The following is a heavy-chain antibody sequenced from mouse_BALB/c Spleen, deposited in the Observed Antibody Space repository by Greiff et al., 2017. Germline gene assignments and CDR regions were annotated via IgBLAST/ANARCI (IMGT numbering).Heavy chain of an antibody. V-gene: IGHV5-6*01. D-gene: IGHD4-1*01. CDR3: ARGGLGRHYFDY. CDR2: ISSGGSYT. CDR1: GFTFSSYG. Sequence: EVQRVESGGDLVKPGGSLKLSCAASGFTFSSYGMSWVRQTPDKRLEWVATISSGGSYTYYPESVKGRFTISRDNAKNTLYLQMSSLKSEDTAMYYCARGGLGRHYFDYWGQGTTLTVSS. J-gene: IGHJ2*01.